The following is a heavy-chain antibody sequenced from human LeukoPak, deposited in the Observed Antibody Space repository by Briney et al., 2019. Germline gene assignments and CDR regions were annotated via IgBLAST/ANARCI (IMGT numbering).Heavy chain of an antibody. CDR3: AKDQYSSSYYFDY. D-gene: IGHD6-6*01. CDR2: IRYDGSNK. J-gene: IGHJ4*02. Sequence: GGSLRLSCAASGFTFSSYGMHWVRQAPGKGLEWVAFIRYDGSNKYYTDSVKGRFTISRDNSKNTLYLQMNSLRAEDTALYYCAKDQYSSSYYFDYWGQGTLVTVSS. CDR1: GFTFSSYG. V-gene: IGHV3-30*02.